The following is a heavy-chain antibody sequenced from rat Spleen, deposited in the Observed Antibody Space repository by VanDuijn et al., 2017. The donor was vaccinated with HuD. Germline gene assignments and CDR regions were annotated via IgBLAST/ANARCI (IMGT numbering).Heavy chain of an antibody. CDR3: ATAGTRVSRFAY. CDR1: GFTFSNYD. CDR2: ISPSGGST. D-gene: IGHD1-4*01. J-gene: IGHJ3*01. V-gene: IGHV5-19*01. Sequence: EVQLVESGGGLVQPGRSLKLSCAASGFTFSNYDMAWVRQAPTKGLEWVASISPSGGSTYYRDSVKGRFTLSRDNAKSTLYLQMDGLRSEDTATYYCATAGTRVSRFAYWGQGTLVTVSS.